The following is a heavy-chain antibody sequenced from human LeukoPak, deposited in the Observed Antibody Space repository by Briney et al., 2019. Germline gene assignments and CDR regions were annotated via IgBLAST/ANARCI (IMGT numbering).Heavy chain of an antibody. Sequence: PWGSLRLSCAASGFTVSSNYMTRVRQAPGKGLEWVSVIHKNAITYYADTVKGRFTISRDNSKNTLYLQMNSLRAEDTAVYYCAKDGGEYYDILTGYYPRLYYMDVWGKGTTVTISS. D-gene: IGHD3-9*01. CDR3: AKDGGEYYDILTGYYPRLYYMDV. J-gene: IGHJ6*03. CDR2: IHKNAIT. V-gene: IGHV3-53*01. CDR1: GFTVSSNY.